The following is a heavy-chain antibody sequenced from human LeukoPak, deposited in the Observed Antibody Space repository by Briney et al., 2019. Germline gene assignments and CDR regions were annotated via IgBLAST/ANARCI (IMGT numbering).Heavy chain of an antibody. V-gene: IGHV4-34*01. D-gene: IGHD3-22*01. Sequence: SETLSLTCAVYGGSFSGYYWSWIRQPPGKGLEWIGEINHSGSTNYNPSLKSRVTISVDTSKNQFSLKLSSVTAADTAAYYCARGSTYYYDSSGYSGWGQGTLVTVSS. CDR2: INHSGST. CDR3: ARGSTYYYDSSGYSG. J-gene: IGHJ4*02. CDR1: GGSFSGYY.